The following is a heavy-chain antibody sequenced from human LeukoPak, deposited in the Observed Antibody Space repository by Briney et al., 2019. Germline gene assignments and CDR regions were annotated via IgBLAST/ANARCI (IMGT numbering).Heavy chain of an antibody. CDR2: INHSGST. J-gene: IGHJ4*02. CDR1: GGSINTYY. Sequence: WETLSLTCTVSGGSINTYYWSWIRQPPGKGLEWIGEINHSGSTNYNPSLKSRVTISVDTSKNQFSLKVSSVTAADTAVYYCARGYGDYDYWGQGTLVTVSS. CDR3: ARGYGDYDY. D-gene: IGHD4-17*01. V-gene: IGHV4-34*01.